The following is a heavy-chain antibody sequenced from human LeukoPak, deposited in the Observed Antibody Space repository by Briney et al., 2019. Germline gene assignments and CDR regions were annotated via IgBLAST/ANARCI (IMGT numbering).Heavy chain of an antibody. CDR3: AKAFSSGWSWVDY. Sequence: GGSLRLSCAASGFTFNNHWMSWVRQAPGKGLEWVAYINQDGSERAYVDSLKGRFTISRDNANNSLYLQMNSLRAEDTAVYYCAKAFSSGWSWVDYWGQGTLVTVSS. CDR2: INQDGSER. J-gene: IGHJ4*02. V-gene: IGHV3-7*01. CDR1: GFTFNNHW. D-gene: IGHD6-19*01.